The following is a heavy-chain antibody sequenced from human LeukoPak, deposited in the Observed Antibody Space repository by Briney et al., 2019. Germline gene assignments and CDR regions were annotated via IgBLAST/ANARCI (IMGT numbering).Heavy chain of an antibody. D-gene: IGHD6-13*01. CDR2: IYYSGNT. Sequence: SETLSLTCTVSGYSISNGYYWGWIRQPPGKGLEWIGSIYYSGNTNYNPSLKSRVTISVDTSKNQFSLKLSSVTAADTAVYYCARSAAGSSSSYFDYWGQGTLVTVSS. V-gene: IGHV4-38-2*02. CDR3: ARSAAGSSSSYFDY. CDR1: GYSISNGYY. J-gene: IGHJ4*02.